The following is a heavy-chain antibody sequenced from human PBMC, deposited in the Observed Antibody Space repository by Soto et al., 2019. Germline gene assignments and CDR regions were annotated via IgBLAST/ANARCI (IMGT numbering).Heavy chain of an antibody. D-gene: IGHD3-3*02. CDR1: GFTFSSYA. V-gene: IGHV3-23*01. J-gene: IGHJ4*02. CDR2: FSGSGGST. Sequence: PGGSLRLSCAASGFTFSSYAMSWVRQAPGKGLEWVSAFSGSGGSTYYADAVKGRFTISRDNSKNTLYLQMNSLRAEDTAVYYCAKDATIFGTKDYWGQGTLVTVSS. CDR3: AKDATIFGTKDY.